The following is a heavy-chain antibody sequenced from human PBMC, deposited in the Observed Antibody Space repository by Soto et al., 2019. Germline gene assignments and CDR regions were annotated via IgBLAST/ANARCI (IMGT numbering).Heavy chain of an antibody. D-gene: IGHD3-10*01. CDR1: GASISSGDYY. CDR2: IYYHGRA. CDR3: ARRGAGSGSFDY. J-gene: IGHJ4*02. Sequence: QVQLQESGPGLVKPSQTLSLTCAVSGASISSGDYYWSWIRQHPGKGLEWIGYIYYHGRAYYNPSLNSRVTMSSDTSKNQFSLKLSSVTAADTAVYYCARRGAGSGSFDYWGQGALVTVSS. V-gene: IGHV4-31*11.